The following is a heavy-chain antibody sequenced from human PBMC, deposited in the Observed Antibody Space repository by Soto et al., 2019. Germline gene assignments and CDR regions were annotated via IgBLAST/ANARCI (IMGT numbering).Heavy chain of an antibody. Sequence: GGSLRLSCAASGFTFSSYGMHWVRQAPGKGLEWVAVIWNSGSIGYADSVKGRFTISRDNAKNSLYLQMNSLRAEDTALYYCAKDTRQLSPYYYYYMDVWGKGTTVTVSS. D-gene: IGHD6-6*01. CDR3: AKDTRQLSPYYYYYMDV. J-gene: IGHJ6*03. V-gene: IGHV3-9*01. CDR1: GFTFSSYG. CDR2: IWNSGSI.